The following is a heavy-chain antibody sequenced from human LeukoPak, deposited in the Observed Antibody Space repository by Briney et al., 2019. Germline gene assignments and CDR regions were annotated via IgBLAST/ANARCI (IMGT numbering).Heavy chain of an antibody. Sequence: SETLSLTCTVSGGSISYYYWSWVRQPPGKGLEWIGYIYYTGSTNYNPSLKSRVAMSLDTSKNQFSLKLNSVTAADTAVYYCARHPNTVPTPDYWGQGPLVTVSS. CDR1: GGSISYYY. D-gene: IGHD4-17*01. J-gene: IGHJ4*02. CDR3: ARHPNTVPTPDY. CDR2: IYYTGST. V-gene: IGHV4-59*08.